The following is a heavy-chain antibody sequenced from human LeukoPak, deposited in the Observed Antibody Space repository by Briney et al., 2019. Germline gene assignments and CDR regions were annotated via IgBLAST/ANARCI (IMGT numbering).Heavy chain of an antibody. CDR3: ARDLFNSNGWYGPFDF. CDR2: ISSNGGST. V-gene: IGHV3-64*01. CDR1: GFTLSSYA. J-gene: IGHJ4*02. D-gene: IGHD6-19*01. Sequence: WGALRLSCAASGFTLSSYAMHRGRPAPGEGLEDFLGISSNGGSTYYANSVKGRFTISRDNSKNTLYLQMGSLRAEDMAVYYCARDLFNSNGWYGPFDFWGQGTLVTVSS.